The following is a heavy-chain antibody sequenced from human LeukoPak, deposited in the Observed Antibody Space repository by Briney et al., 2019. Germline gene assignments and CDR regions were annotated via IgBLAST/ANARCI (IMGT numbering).Heavy chain of an antibody. CDR2: ISAYNGNT. Sequence: ASVKVSCKASGYTFTSYGISWVRQAPGQGLEWMGWISAYNGNTNYAQKLQGRVTMTTDTSTNTAYMELSSLRSEDTAVYYCARPRDGYNYPFDYWGQGTLVTVSS. V-gene: IGHV1-18*01. D-gene: IGHD5-24*01. CDR1: GYTFTSYG. J-gene: IGHJ4*02. CDR3: ARPRDGYNYPFDY.